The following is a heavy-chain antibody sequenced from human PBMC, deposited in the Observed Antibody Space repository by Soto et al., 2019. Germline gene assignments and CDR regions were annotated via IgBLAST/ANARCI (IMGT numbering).Heavy chain of an antibody. Sequence: SETLSLTCGVSGSSVSISHWWSWVRQPPGKGLEWIGEIYFGGNTNYNPSLKSRVTISLDKSKNQFSLKLISVTAADTAVYYCAGYRFGFGYFFDYWGPGTLVTVSS. D-gene: IGHD3-16*01. CDR3: AGYRFGFGYFFDY. J-gene: IGHJ4*02. V-gene: IGHV4-4*02. CDR2: IYFGGNT. CDR1: GSSVSISHW.